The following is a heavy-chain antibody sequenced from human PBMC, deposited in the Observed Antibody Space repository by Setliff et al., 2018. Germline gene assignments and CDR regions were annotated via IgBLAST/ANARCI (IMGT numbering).Heavy chain of an antibody. D-gene: IGHD5-12*01. CDR1: GDSTSSSSYY. Sequence: PSETLSLTCTVSGDSTSSSSYYWGWIRQPPGKGLEWIGSIYYSGSTYYNPSLKSRVTVIVDTSKNQFSLRLSSVTAADTAVYYCARGGTFRYFDYWGQGTQVTVSS. J-gene: IGHJ4*02. V-gene: IGHV4-39*07. CDR3: ARGGTFRYFDY. CDR2: IYYSGST.